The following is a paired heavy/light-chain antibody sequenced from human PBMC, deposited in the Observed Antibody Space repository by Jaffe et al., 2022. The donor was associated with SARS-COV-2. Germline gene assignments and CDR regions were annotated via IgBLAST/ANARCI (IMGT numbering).Light chain of an antibody. CDR3: QSYDSSLSEV. CDR1: SSNIGAGYD. CDR2: GYT. Sequence: QSVLTQPPSVSGAPGQGVTISCTGSSSNIGAGYDVHWYQQLPGTAPKLLIYGYTNRPSGVPDRFSGSKSGTSASLAISGLQPEDEADYYCQSYDSSLSEVFGTGTKVTVL. J-gene: IGLJ1*01. V-gene: IGLV1-40*01.
Heavy chain of an antibody. CDR1: GFTFSLYA. J-gene: IGHJ5*02. Sequence: EVQLVESGGGLVQPGGSLRLSCAASGFTFSLYAMNWVRQAPGKGLEWVSMISASGGSTYDADSVKGRFTISRDNSKNTLYLQMNSLRAEDTAVYYCAKDREYQYGSGHDHWGQGTLLTVSS. CDR3: AKDREYQYGSGHDH. D-gene: IGHD3-10*01. CDR2: ISASGGST. V-gene: IGHV3-23*04.